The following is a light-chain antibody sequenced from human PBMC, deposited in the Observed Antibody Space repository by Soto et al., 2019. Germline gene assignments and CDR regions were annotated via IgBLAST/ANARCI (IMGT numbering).Light chain of an antibody. J-gene: IGLJ1*01. V-gene: IGLV2-14*01. CDR1: SSDVGAYYS. Sequence: QSALTQPASVSGSPGQSITISCTGTSSDVGAYYSVSWYQHHPGKAPKLIIYGVTNRPSGVSSRFSGSKSGHTASLTISGLQAEDEADYHCSSYTSGSSHYVFGTGTKVTVL. CDR2: GVT. CDR3: SSYTSGSSHYV.